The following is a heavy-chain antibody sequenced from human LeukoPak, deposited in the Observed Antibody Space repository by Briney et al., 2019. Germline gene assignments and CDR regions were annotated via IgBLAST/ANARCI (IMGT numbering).Heavy chain of an antibody. D-gene: IGHD3-3*01. J-gene: IGHJ4*02. CDR3: ARGPWDFWSGYQNFDY. CDR1: GGTFSSYA. V-gene: IGHV1-69*05. CDR2: IIPIFGTA. Sequence: ASVKVSCKAAGGTFSSYAISWVRQAPGQGLEWMGGIIPIFGTANYAQKFQGRVTITTDESTSTAYMELSSLRSEDTAVYYCARGPWDFWSGYQNFDYWGQGTLVTVSS.